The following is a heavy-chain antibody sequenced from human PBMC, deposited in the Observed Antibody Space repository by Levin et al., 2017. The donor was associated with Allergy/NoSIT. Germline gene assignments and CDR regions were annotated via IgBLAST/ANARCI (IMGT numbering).Heavy chain of an antibody. D-gene: IGHD2-15*01. CDR1: AGSISSTNW. V-gene: IGHV4-4*02. J-gene: IGHJ3*02. Sequence: SETLSLTCAVSAGSISSTNWWSWVRQPPGKGLEWIGDIFHDGDTDYNPSLKSRVTISLYKSQNRFSLNLSSVTAAGTAVYYCAMKSPLDCSSGSCYFAFDIWGQGTMVTVSS. CDR3: AMKSPLDCSSGSCYFAFDI. CDR2: IFHDGDT.